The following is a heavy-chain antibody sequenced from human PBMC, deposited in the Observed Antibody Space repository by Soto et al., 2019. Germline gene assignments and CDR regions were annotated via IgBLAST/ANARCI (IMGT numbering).Heavy chain of an antibody. J-gene: IGHJ4*02. CDR2: IIPIFGTA. CDR1: GGTFSSYA. V-gene: IGHV1-69*13. CDR3: ARGPGHQETYYYDSSGYYYFDY. Sequence: AASVKVSCKTSGGTFSSYATSWVRQAPGQGLVWMGGIIPIFGTANYAQKFQGRVTITADESTSTAYMELSSLRSEDTAVYYCARGPGHQETYYYDSSGYYYFDYWGQGTLVTVSS. D-gene: IGHD3-22*01.